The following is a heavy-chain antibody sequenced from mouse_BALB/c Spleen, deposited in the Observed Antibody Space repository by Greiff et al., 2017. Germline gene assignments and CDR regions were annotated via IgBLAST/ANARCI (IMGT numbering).Heavy chain of an antibody. J-gene: IGHJ3*01. CDR2: IYPGDGDT. D-gene: IGHD2-2*01. CDR3: ANGYDWFAY. CDR1: GYTFTSYW. V-gene: IGHV1-87*01. Sequence: QVQLQQSGAELARPGASVKLSCKASGYTFTSYWMQWVKQRPGQGLEWIGAIYPGDGDTRYTQKFKGKATLTADKSSSTAYMQLSSLASEDSAVYYCANGYDWFAYWGQGTLVTVSA.